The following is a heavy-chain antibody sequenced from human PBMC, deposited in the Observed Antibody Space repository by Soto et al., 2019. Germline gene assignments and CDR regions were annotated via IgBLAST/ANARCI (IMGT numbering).Heavy chain of an antibody. V-gene: IGHV4-4*02. D-gene: IGHD3-10*01. CDR3: ARYDYGSGNDYNIDY. J-gene: IGHJ4*02. CDR1: GDSISSMNW. Sequence: SETLSLTCAVSGDSISSMNWWSWVRQPPGKGLEWIGEIHHSGSTNYNPYLKSRVTITVEKSWNQFSLKLSSVTAADSAFYYCARYDYGSGNDYNIDYWGQGILVTVSS. CDR2: IHHSGST.